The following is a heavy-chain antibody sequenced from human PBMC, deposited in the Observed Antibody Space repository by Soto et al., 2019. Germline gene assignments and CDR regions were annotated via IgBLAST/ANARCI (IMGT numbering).Heavy chain of an antibody. D-gene: IGHD3-16*02. J-gene: IGHJ4*02. V-gene: IGHV1-8*01. CDR2: MNPNSGNT. CDR3: ARVRYDYVWGSYRHDY. Sequence: QVQLVQSGAEVKKPGASVKVSCKASGYTFTSYDINWVRQATGQGLEWIGWMNPNSGNTGYAQKFQGRVTMTRNTSISTAYMELSSLRSEDTAVYYCARVRYDYVWGSYRHDYWGQGTLVTVSS. CDR1: GYTFTSYD.